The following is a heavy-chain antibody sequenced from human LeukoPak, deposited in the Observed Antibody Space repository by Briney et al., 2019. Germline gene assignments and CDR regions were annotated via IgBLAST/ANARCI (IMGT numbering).Heavy chain of an antibody. Sequence: GGSLRLSCAASGFTFSSYWMHWVRQAPGKGLVWVSRIKSDGSTNYADSVKGRFTISRDNAKNTVSLQMNSLRAEDTGVYYCARAPSKIGGYYPEYFRHWGQGTLVTVSS. CDR3: ARAPSKIGGYYPEYFRH. CDR1: GFTFSSYW. V-gene: IGHV3-74*01. CDR2: IKSDGST. J-gene: IGHJ1*01. D-gene: IGHD3-22*01.